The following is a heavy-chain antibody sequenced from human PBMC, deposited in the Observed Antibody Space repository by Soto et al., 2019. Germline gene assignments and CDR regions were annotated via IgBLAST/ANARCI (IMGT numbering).Heavy chain of an antibody. D-gene: IGHD2-15*01. Sequence: QVQLQESGPGLVKPSQTLSLTCTISGASINSNDDYWTWIRQPPGKGLEWIGYIYYSGTTGYNPSLRSRVIMSLDTSKNQFSLKLNSVTAADTAVYYCARDGGAAGWLDPWDQGILVTVSS. CDR1: GASINSNDDY. V-gene: IGHV4-30-4*01. CDR2: IYYSGTT. J-gene: IGHJ5*02. CDR3: ARDGGAAGWLDP.